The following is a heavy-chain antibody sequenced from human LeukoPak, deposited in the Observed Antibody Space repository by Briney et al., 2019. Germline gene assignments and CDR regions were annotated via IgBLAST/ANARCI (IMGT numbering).Heavy chain of an antibody. Sequence: GGSLRLSCAASGFTFSSYAMSWVRPAPGKGLEWVSAISGSGGSTYYADSVKGRFTISRDNSKNTLYLQMNSLRAEGTAVYYCAKVPPREPYCSSTSCLDAFDIWGQGTMVTVSS. D-gene: IGHD2-2*01. CDR2: ISGSGGST. CDR1: GFTFSSYA. V-gene: IGHV3-23*01. CDR3: AKVPPREPYCSSTSCLDAFDI. J-gene: IGHJ3*02.